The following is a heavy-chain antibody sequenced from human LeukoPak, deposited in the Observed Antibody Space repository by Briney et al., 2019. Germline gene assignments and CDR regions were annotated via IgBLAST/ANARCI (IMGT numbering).Heavy chain of an antibody. V-gene: IGHV4-39*07. J-gene: IGHJ6*03. CDR1: GGSISSSGYY. D-gene: IGHD3-9*01. CDR2: IYYSGST. CDR3: ARVFLPYPGYDILTGYYFSPYYYYYMDV. Sequence: SETLSLTCTVSGGSISSSGYYWSWIRQPPGKGLEWIGSIYYSGSTYYNPSLKSRVTISVDTSKNQFSLKLSSVTAADTAVYYCARVFLPYPGYDILTGYYFSPYYYYYMDVWGKGTTVTISS.